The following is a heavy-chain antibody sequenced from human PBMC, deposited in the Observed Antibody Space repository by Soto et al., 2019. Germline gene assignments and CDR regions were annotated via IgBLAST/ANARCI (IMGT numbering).Heavy chain of an antibody. J-gene: IGHJ4*02. D-gene: IGHD2-15*01. CDR1: GNTFARVS. CDR3: VRASLGVESATWEDY. CDR2: LTFGSDNT. V-gene: IGHV1-3*01. Sequence: ALGKVSCTASGNTFARVSLYGVPPAGGQRLEWMGWLTFGSDNTEYSQQFPGRVTITRDTSASTAYVELSSVTSEHTGVSYCVRASLGVESATWEDYWGEGTLVTVSS.